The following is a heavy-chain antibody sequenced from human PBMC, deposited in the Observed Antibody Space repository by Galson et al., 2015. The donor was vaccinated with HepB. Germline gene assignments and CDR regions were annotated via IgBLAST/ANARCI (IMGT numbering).Heavy chain of an antibody. CDR2: ISSSSSYT. V-gene: IGHV3-11*06. Sequence: SLRLSCAASGFTFSDYYMSWIRQAPGKGLEWVSYISSSSSYTNYADSVKGRFTISRDNAKNSLYLQMNSLRAEDTAVYYCARPGGYYYDSSGYPNPDAFDIWGQGTMVTVSS. CDR1: GFTFSDYY. CDR3: ARPGGYYYDSSGYPNPDAFDI. J-gene: IGHJ3*02. D-gene: IGHD3-22*01.